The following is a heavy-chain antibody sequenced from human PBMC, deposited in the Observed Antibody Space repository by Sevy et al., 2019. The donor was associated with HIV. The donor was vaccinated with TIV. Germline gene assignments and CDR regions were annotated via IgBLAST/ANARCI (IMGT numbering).Heavy chain of an antibody. CDR3: ARVSSAGGGDY. J-gene: IGHJ4*02. D-gene: IGHD6-13*01. V-gene: IGHV3-7*01. Sequence: GGSLRLSCAASGLTFSTSRMKWVRQAPGKGLECVANIRPDGSETYYADSVRGRFTISRDNARDSVFLQMNSLRVEDTAVYYCARVSSAGGGDYWGQGVLVTVSS. CDR2: IRPDGSET. CDR1: GLTFSTSR.